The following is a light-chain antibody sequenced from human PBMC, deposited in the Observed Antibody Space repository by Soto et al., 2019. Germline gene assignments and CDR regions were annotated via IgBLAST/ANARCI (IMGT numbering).Light chain of an antibody. CDR3: QQCNSYSPT. Sequence: DIQMTQSPSTLSASVGDRVTITCRASQSISSWLAWYQQKSGKAPKLLIYDASSLESGVPSRFSVSGSGTEFTLTISSLQPDDVATYYCQQCNSYSPTFGQGTKLEIK. CDR2: DAS. CDR1: QSISSW. V-gene: IGKV1-5*01. J-gene: IGKJ2*01.